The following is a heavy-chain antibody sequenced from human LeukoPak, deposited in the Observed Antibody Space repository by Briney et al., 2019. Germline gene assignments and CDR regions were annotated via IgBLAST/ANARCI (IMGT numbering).Heavy chain of an antibody. J-gene: IGHJ6*04. V-gene: IGHV1-69*13. D-gene: IGHD2-15*01. Sequence: SVKVSCKASGGTFSSYAISWVRQAPGQGLEWMGGIIPIFGTANYAQKFQGRVTITADESTSTAYMELGSLRSEDTAVYYCARESVAVDIVVVVAAYGMDVWGKGTTVTVSS. CDR1: GGTFSSYA. CDR3: ARESVAVDIVVVVAAYGMDV. CDR2: IIPIFGTA.